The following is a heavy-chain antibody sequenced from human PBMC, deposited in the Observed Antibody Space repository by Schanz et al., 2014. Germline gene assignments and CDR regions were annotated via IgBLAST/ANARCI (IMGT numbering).Heavy chain of an antibody. CDR3: ARGGFRYLYY. J-gene: IGHJ4*02. D-gene: IGHD3-9*01. CDR2: ITGSGSKT. CDR1: GFVFRTFA. V-gene: IGHV3-23*01. Sequence: EVQLLESGGTVVQPGGSLRVSCAASGFVFRTFAMYWVRQAPGKGLEWVSAITGSGSKTYYADSVKGRFTIARDNSKNTLFLQMDSLRVEDTAVYYCARGGFRYLYYWGQGTVGTVSS.